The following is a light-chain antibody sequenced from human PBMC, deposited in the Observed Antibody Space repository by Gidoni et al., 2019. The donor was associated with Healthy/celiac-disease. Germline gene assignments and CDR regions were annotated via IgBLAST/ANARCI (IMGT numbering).Light chain of an antibody. CDR3: MQALQTPLT. CDR1: QSLLHSNGYNY. CDR2: LGS. J-gene: IGKJ4*01. Sequence: DIVLTHSPLSLPVTPGEPASISCRSNQSLLHSNGYNYLDWYLQKPGQSPQLLIYLGSNRASGVPDRFSGSGSGTDFTLKISRVEAEDVGVYYCMQALQTPLTFGGGTKVEIK. V-gene: IGKV2-28*01.